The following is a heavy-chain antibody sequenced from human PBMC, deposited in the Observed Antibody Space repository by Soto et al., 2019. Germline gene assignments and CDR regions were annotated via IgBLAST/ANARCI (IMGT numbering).Heavy chain of an antibody. J-gene: IGHJ4*02. CDR3: ARLQQWLFDY. V-gene: IGHV4-39*01. CDR2: IYYSGST. Sequence: QLQLQESGPGLVKPSETLSLTCTVSGGSISSSSYYWGWIRQPPGKGLEWIGSIYYSGSTYYNPSLKSRVTISVDTSKNQFSLKLSSVTAADTAVYCCARLQQWLFDYWGQGTLVTVSS. D-gene: IGHD6-19*01. CDR1: GGSISSSSYY.